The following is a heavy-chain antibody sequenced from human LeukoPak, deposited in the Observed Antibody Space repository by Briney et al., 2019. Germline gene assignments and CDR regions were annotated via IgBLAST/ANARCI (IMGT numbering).Heavy chain of an antibody. Sequence: PGGSLRLSCAASGFTFSSYAMSWVRQAPGKGLEWVSAISGSGGSTYYADSVKGRFTISRDNSKNTLYLQMNSLRAEDTAVYYCANGPCYGSGSYFTPPFDYWGQGTLVTVSS. CDR2: ISGSGGST. D-gene: IGHD3-10*01. V-gene: IGHV3-23*01. J-gene: IGHJ4*02. CDR3: ANGPCYGSGSYFTPPFDY. CDR1: GFTFSSYA.